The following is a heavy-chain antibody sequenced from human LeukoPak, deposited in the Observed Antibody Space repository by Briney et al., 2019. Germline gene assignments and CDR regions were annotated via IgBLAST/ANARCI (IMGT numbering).Heavy chain of an antibody. CDR1: GFTFRSNW. V-gene: IGHV3-74*01. D-gene: IGHD5-18*01. J-gene: IGHJ4*02. Sequence: PGGSLRLSCAASGFTFRSNWMHWVRQVPGKGLVWVSRINSDGSRTAYADSVKGRFTISRDNAKNTLYLQMNSLRAEDTAVYYCVRDGVYSYGLDFDYWGQGTLVTVSS. CDR2: INSDGSRT. CDR3: VRDGVYSYGLDFDY.